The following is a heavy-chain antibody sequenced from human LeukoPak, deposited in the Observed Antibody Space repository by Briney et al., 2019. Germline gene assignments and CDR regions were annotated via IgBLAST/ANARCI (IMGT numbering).Heavy chain of an antibody. Sequence: GGSLRLSCAASGFTFSSYSMNWVRQAPGKGLEWVSSISSSSSYIYYADSVKGRFTISRDSAKNSLYLQMNSLRAEDTAVYYCAREGRSIVGATYYWGQGTLVTVSS. J-gene: IGHJ4*02. CDR3: AREGRSIVGATYY. V-gene: IGHV3-21*01. CDR1: GFTFSSYS. CDR2: ISSSSSYI. D-gene: IGHD1-26*01.